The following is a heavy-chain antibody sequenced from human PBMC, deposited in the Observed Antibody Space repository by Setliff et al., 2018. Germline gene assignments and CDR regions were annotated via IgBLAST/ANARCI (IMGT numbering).Heavy chain of an antibody. CDR2: IFWDDEK. J-gene: IGHJ4*02. V-gene: IGHV2-5*02. CDR1: GFSLSTSGVG. D-gene: IGHD3-9*01. CDR3: ARTYHPDDSPGYYSLPDY. Sequence: SGPTLVNPTQTLTLTCTVSGFSLSTSGVGVGWIRQPPGKALEWLAMIFWDDEKLYRPSLKTRLTISKDTSKNQVVLSMTNMGPADTATYYCARTYHPDDSPGYYSLPDYWGQGTLVTVSS.